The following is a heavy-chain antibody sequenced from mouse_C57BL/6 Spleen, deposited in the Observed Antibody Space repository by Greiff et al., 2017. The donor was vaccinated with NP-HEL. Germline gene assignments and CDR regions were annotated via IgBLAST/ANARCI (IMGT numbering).Heavy chain of an antibody. CDR3: AREGMVTTRAWFAY. Sequence: QVQLQQPGAELVKPGASVKLSCKASGYTFTRYWMHWVKQRPGQGLEWIGMIHPNSGSTNYNEKFKSKATLTVDKSSSTAYMQLSSLTSEDSAVYYCAREGMVTTRAWFAYWGQGTLVTVSA. J-gene: IGHJ3*01. CDR1: GYTFTRYW. CDR2: IHPNSGST. V-gene: IGHV1-64*01. D-gene: IGHD2-2*01.